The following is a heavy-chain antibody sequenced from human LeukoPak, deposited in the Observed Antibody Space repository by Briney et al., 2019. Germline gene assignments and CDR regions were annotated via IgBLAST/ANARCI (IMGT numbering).Heavy chain of an antibody. D-gene: IGHD3-10*01. J-gene: IGHJ6*03. CDR1: GFTFSSYW. CDR3: ARAGVLWFGELGYMDV. Sequence: GGSLRLSCAASGFTFSSYWMSWVRQAPGKGLEWVSNIKQDGSEKYYVDSVKGRFTISRDNAKNSLYLQMNSLRAEDTAVYYCARAGVLWFGELGYMDVWGKGTTVTVSS. CDR2: IKQDGSEK. V-gene: IGHV3-7*01.